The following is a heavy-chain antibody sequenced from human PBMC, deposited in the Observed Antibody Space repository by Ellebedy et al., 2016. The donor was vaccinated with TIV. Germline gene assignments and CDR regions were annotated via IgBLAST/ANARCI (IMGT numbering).Heavy chain of an antibody. D-gene: IGHD6-13*01. Sequence: ASVKVSCKAPGYTFTAYHIHWVRQAPGQGLEWMGWIYPYNGDTNYAQKFQGRVTMTRDTSISTGYMELSGLKSDDTAVYYCAALPYISTSSAYWGQGTLVTVSS. V-gene: IGHV1-2*02. CDR2: IYPYNGDT. CDR3: AALPYISTSSAY. CDR1: GYTFTAYH. J-gene: IGHJ4*02.